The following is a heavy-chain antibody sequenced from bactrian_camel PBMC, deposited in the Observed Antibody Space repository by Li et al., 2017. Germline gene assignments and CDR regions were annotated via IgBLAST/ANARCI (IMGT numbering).Heavy chain of an antibody. CDR2: IDWSGDGT. D-gene: IGHD4*01. J-gene: IGHJ7*01. Sequence: DVQLVESGGGLVQPGGSLTLSCVASGFTFDNYGMGWIRQAPGKGLECISTIDWSGDGTDYADTVRGQFTISRDNAKNSLYLQMNSVKREDTAMYLCGFGSLYSEYDGVCDAYSMDVWGEGTQVTVS. CDR1: GFTFDNYG. V-gene: IGHV3-1*01.